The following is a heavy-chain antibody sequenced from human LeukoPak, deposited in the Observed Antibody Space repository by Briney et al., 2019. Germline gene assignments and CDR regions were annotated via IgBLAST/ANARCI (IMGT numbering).Heavy chain of an antibody. CDR2: IYATGNT. CDR1: GGSISSYY. Sequence: PSASLSLTCPVSGGSISSYYSSWIRQPAGKGLEWIGRIYATGNTNYNPSLKSRVTMSVDTSKNQFSLKLTSVTAADTAVYYCASSHHAGRGSYHYYMDVWGKGTTVSVSS. J-gene: IGHJ6*03. V-gene: IGHV4-4*07. CDR3: ASSHHAGRGSYHYYMDV. D-gene: IGHD1-14*01.